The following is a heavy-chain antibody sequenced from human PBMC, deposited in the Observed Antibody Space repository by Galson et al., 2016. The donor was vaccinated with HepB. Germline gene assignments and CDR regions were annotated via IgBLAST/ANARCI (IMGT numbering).Heavy chain of an antibody. CDR1: GYSFTSYW. D-gene: IGHD4-17*01. J-gene: IGHJ6*03. Sequence: QSGAEVKKPGESLRISCKGSGYSFTSYWISWVRQMPGKGLEWMGRIDPSDSYTTYSPSFQGHVTISADKSISTAYLQWSSLKASDTATYYCAGHHYYGPYYYYSMDVWGKGTTVTVSS. V-gene: IGHV5-10-1*01. CDR2: IDPSDSYT. CDR3: AGHHYYGPYYYYSMDV.